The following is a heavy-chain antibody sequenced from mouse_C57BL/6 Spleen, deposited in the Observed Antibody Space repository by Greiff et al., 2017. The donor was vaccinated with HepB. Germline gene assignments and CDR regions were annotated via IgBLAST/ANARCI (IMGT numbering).Heavy chain of an antibody. CDR2: IYPGDGDT. CDR3: ARKEVTTVVAPGNAMDY. J-gene: IGHJ4*01. D-gene: IGHD1-1*01. Sequence: VQLQQSGPELVKPGASVKISCKASGYAFSSSWMNWVKQRPGKGLEWIGRIYPGDGDTNYNGKFKGKATLTADKSSSTAYMQLSSLTSEDSAVYFCARKEVTTVVAPGNAMDYWGQGTSVTVSS. V-gene: IGHV1-82*01. CDR1: GYAFSSSW.